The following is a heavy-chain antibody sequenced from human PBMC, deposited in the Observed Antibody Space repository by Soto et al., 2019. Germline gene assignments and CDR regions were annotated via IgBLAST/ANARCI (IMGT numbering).Heavy chain of an antibody. CDR2: ILSNDEK. J-gene: IGHJ4*02. Sequence: QVTLKESGPVLVKPTETLTLTCTVSGFSLSNARMGVSWIRQPPGKALEWLAHILSNDEKSYSTSLKSRLTISKDTSKSQVVLTMTNMDPVDTATYYCARTVDTAMVGGYYFDYWGQGTLVTVSS. CDR1: GFSLSNARMG. V-gene: IGHV2-26*01. CDR3: ARTVDTAMVGGYYFDY. D-gene: IGHD5-18*01.